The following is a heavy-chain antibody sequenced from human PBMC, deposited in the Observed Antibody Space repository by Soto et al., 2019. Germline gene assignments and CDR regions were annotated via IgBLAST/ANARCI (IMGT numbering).Heavy chain of an antibody. D-gene: IGHD3-3*01. V-gene: IGHV4-34*01. Sequence: SETLSLTCAVYGGSFSGHYWSWIRQPPGKGLEWIGEINHSGSTNYNPSPKSRVTIPVDTSKNQFSLKLSSVTAADTAVYYCARGDFWSGYVHIWGQGTLVTVSS. CDR3: ARGDFWSGYVHI. CDR2: INHSGST. J-gene: IGHJ4*02. CDR1: GGSFSGHY.